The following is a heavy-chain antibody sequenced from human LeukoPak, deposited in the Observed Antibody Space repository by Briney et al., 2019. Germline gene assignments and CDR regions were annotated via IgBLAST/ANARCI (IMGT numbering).Heavy chain of an antibody. D-gene: IGHD3-10*01. CDR2: ISGSGGRI. Sequence: GASLRLSCAASGFTFSSYAMSWVRQAPGKGLEWVSVISGSGGRIYYADSVKGRFTISRDNSKNTLYLQMNSVRAEDTAVYYCGKDFMVRGVHNYYSDDCGQGTLVTVSS. J-gene: IGHJ4*02. CDR3: GKDFMVRGVHNYYSDD. V-gene: IGHV3-23*01. CDR1: GFTFSSYA.